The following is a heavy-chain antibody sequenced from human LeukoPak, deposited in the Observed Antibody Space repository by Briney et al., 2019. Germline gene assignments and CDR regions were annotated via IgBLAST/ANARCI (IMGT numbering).Heavy chain of an antibody. CDR2: INHSGST. J-gene: IGHJ4*02. Sequence: SETLSLTCAVYGGSFSGYYWSWIRQPPGKGLEWIGEINHSGSTNYNPSLKSRVTISVDTSKNQFSLKLSSVTAADTAVYYCARGRSSSPFRGRKTFDYWGQGTLVTVSS. CDR3: ARGRSSSPFRGRKTFDY. D-gene: IGHD6-6*01. V-gene: IGHV4-34*01. CDR1: GGSFSGYY.